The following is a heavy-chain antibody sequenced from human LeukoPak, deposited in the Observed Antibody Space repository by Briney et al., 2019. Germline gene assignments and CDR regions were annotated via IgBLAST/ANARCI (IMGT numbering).Heavy chain of an antibody. V-gene: IGHV3-30-3*01. CDR1: GFTFSSYA. Sequence: PGRSLRLSCAASGFTFSSYAMPWVRQAPGKGLEWVAVISYDGSNKYYADSVKGRFTISRDNSKNTLYLQMNSLRAEDTAVYYCARDAHYYDSSGYFDYWGQGTLVTVSS. CDR2: ISYDGSNK. J-gene: IGHJ4*02. D-gene: IGHD3-22*01. CDR3: ARDAHYYDSSGYFDY.